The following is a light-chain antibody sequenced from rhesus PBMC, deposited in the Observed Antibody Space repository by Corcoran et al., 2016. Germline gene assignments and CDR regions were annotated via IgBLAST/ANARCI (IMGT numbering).Light chain of an antibody. CDR2: LGS. Sequence: DIVMTQTPLSLPVTPGEPASISCRSSQSLLHSDGYTYLDWYLQKPGQSPQLLIYLGSTRASGVPVRFSGSGSGTYFALKISRVEAEDVGVYYCMQGTQLPYSFGQGTKVEIK. V-gene: IGKV2-78*01. CDR3: MQGTQLPYS. CDR1: QSLLHSDGYTY. J-gene: IGKJ2*01.